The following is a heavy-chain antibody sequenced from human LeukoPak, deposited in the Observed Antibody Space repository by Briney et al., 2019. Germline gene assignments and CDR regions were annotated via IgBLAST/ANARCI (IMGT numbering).Heavy chain of an antibody. Sequence: PGGSLRLSCAASGFTFSSYALNWVRQAPGKGLEWVANIKQDGSEKYYVDSVKGRFTISRDNAKNSLYLQMNSLRAEDTAVYYCARDPGGFLDYWGQGTLVTVSS. D-gene: IGHD3-3*01. CDR2: IKQDGSEK. CDR3: ARDPGGFLDY. J-gene: IGHJ4*02. CDR1: GFTFSSYA. V-gene: IGHV3-7*03.